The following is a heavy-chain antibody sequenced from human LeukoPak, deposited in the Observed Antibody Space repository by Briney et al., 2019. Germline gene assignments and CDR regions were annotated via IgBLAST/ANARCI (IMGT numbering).Heavy chain of an antibody. V-gene: IGHV3-9*01. CDR3: AKDIDPSWIQLYYFDY. CDR2: ISWNSGSI. Sequence: GGSLRLSCAASGFTFDDYAMHWVRQAPGKGLEWVSGISWNSGSIGYADSVKGRSTISRNNAKNSLYLQMNSLRAEDTALYYCAKDIDPSWIQLYYFDYWGQGTLVTVSS. J-gene: IGHJ4*02. D-gene: IGHD5-18*01. CDR1: GFTFDDYA.